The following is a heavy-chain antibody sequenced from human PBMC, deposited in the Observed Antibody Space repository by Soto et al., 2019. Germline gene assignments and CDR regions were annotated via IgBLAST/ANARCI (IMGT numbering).Heavy chain of an antibody. Sequence: SETLSLTCTVSGGSISSSSYYWGWIRRPPGKGLEWIGSIYYSGSTYYSPSLKSRVTISVDTSKNQFSLKLSSVTAADTAVYYCARVEYYDSSGYTDWYFDLWGRGTLVTVSS. CDR3: ARVEYYDSSGYTDWYFDL. D-gene: IGHD3-22*01. CDR1: GGSISSSSYY. V-gene: IGHV4-39*01. CDR2: IYYSGST. J-gene: IGHJ2*01.